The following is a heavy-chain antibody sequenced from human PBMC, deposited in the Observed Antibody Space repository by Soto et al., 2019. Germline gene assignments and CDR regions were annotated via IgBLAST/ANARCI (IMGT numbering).Heavy chain of an antibody. CDR1: GFTFSSYA. V-gene: IGHV3-23*01. D-gene: IGHD1-1*01. J-gene: IGHJ6*03. CDR2: ISGSGGST. Sequence: GGSLRLSCAASGFTFSSYAMSWVRQAPGKGLEWVSAISGSGGSTYYADSVKGRFTISRDNSKNTLYLQMNSLRAEDTAVYYCAKPLGTHLYYYYYMDVWGKGTTVTGSS. CDR3: AKPLGTHLYYYYYMDV.